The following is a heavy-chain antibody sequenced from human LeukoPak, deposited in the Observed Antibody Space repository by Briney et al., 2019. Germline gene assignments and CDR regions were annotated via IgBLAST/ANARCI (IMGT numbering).Heavy chain of an antibody. CDR3: AKDLYIYGGGLFDY. D-gene: IGHD5-18*01. V-gene: IGHV3-23*01. CDR2: ISDSGDST. Sequence: PGGSLRLSCAASGFSFAGYGMSWVRRAPGKGLEWVSVISDSGDSTNYADSVKGRFTISRDNSMNTLDLQMNSLSAEDTAIYYCAKDLYIYGGGLFDYWGQGTLVTASS. CDR1: GFSFAGYG. J-gene: IGHJ4*02.